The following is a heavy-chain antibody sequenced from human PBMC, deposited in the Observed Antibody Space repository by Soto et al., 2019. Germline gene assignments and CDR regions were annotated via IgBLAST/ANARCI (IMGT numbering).Heavy chain of an antibody. CDR1: GFSLSTSGVG. Sequence: QITLKESGPTLVKPTQTLTLTCTFSGFSLSTSGVGVGWIRQPPGKALEWLALLYWNDDKRYSPSLKSRLTITKDTSKNQVVITMSNMDPVDTATYYCVSGSFPNWVDPWGQGTLVTISS. J-gene: IGHJ5*02. V-gene: IGHV2-5*01. D-gene: IGHD3-10*01. CDR3: VSGSFPNWVDP. CDR2: LYWNDDK.